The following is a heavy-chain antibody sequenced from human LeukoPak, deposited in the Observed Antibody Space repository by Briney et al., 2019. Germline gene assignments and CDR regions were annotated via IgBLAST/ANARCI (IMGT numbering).Heavy chain of an antibody. D-gene: IGHD2-2*01. CDR1: GFTFSSYE. CDR2: ISSSGSTI. CDR3: ARDLARCSSTSCYGYYYYGMDV. V-gene: IGHV3-48*03. Sequence: GGSLRLSCAASGFTFSSYEMNWVRQAPGKRLEWVSYISSSGSTIYYTDSVEGRFTISRDNAKNSLYLQINSLRAEDTAVYYCARDLARCSSTSCYGYYYYGMDVWGKGTTVTVSS. J-gene: IGHJ6*04.